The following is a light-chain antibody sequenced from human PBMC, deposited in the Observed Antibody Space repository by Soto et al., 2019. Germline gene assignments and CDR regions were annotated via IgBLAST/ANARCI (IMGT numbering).Light chain of an antibody. CDR1: QTIRSC. CDR3: QHYNGYSEA. Sequence: DIQMTQSPSTLSGSVGDRVTITCRASQTIRSCLAWYQQKPGKAPKLLIYKASTLKSGFPSRFSGSGFGTEFTLTISSLQPDDFATYYCQHYNGYSEAFGQGTKVDIK. V-gene: IGKV1-5*03. CDR2: KAS. J-gene: IGKJ1*01.